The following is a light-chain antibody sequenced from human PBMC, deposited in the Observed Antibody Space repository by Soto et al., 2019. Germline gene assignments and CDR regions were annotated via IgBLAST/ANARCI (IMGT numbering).Light chain of an antibody. Sequence: IQMTQSPSTLSASVGDTVTITCRASQTISVSLAWYQQKPGKAPNLLIYDASTLQERVPSRFSGSGSGTEFTLTVTSLQPDDFPTYFFQQYDKYSTFGQATKVDIK. J-gene: IGKJ1*01. CDR3: QQYDKYST. CDR2: DAS. CDR1: QTISVS. V-gene: IGKV1-5*01.